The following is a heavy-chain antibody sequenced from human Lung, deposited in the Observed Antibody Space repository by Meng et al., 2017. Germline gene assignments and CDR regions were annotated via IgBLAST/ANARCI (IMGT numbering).Heavy chain of an antibody. Sequence: QVQLQQWGAGLLKPSETLSLTCVVSGGSFSDYYWSWIRQPPGKGLEWMGEINHSGSTNYNPSLESRATISVDTSQNNLSLKLSSVTAADSAVYYCARGPTTMAHDFDYWGQGTLVTVSS. D-gene: IGHD4-11*01. CDR3: ARGPTTMAHDFDY. J-gene: IGHJ4*02. V-gene: IGHV4-34*01. CDR1: GGSFSDYY. CDR2: INHSGST.